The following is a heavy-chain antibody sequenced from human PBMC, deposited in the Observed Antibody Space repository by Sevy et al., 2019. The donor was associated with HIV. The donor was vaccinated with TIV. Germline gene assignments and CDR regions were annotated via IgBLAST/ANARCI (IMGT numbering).Heavy chain of an antibody. V-gene: IGHV3-11*01. CDR1: GFTFSDYY. D-gene: IGHD4-17*01. Sequence: GGSLRLSCAASGFTFSDYYMSWIRQAPGKGLEWISYISGSDYTIYYADSVKGRFTISRDNAKNSLYLQMNSPRAEDTAVYYCARDHVKDGDLGDYYYFAMDVWGQGTTVTVSS. J-gene: IGHJ6*02. CDR3: ARDHVKDGDLGDYYYFAMDV. CDR2: ISGSDYTI.